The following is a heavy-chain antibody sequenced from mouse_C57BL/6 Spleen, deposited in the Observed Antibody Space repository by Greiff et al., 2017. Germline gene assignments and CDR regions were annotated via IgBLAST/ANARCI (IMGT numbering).Heavy chain of an antibody. D-gene: IGHD1-1*01. CDR2: IDPANGST. CDR1: GYNFTNTY. Sequence: VQLKQSVAELVKPGASVKLSCTASGYNFTNTYMHWVKQRPEQGLEWIGRIDPANGSTKYTPKFQGKATITADKSSNTAYMQLSSLTSEDTAIYYCADSSYDYYAMDYWGQGTSVTVSS. J-gene: IGHJ4*01. V-gene: IGHV14-3*01. CDR3: ADSSYDYYAMDY.